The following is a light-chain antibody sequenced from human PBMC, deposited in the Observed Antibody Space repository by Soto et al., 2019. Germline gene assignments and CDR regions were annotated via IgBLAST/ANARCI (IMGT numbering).Light chain of an antibody. CDR3: AAWDDSLNGVV. CDR2: SNN. V-gene: IGLV1-44*01. J-gene: IGLJ2*01. CDR1: SSNIGSNT. Sequence: QAVVTQPPSASGTPGQRVTISCSGSSSNIGSNTVNWYQQLPRTAPKLLIYSNNQRPSGVPDRFSGSKSGPSASLAISGLQSEDEADYYCAAWDDSLNGVVFGGGTKLTVL.